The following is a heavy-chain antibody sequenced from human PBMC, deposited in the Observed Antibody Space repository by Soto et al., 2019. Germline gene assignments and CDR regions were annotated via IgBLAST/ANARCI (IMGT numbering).Heavy chain of an antibody. D-gene: IGHD3-10*01. CDR3: ARVWGGAFDI. V-gene: IGHV4-30-2*01. CDR1: GGSISSGGYS. CDR2: IYHSGST. J-gene: IGHJ3*02. Sequence: SETLSLTCAVSGGSISSGGYSWSWIRQPPGKGLEWIGYIYHSGSTYYNPSLKSRVTISVDTSKNQFSLKLSSVTAADTAVYYCARVWGGAFDIWGQGTMVTVPS.